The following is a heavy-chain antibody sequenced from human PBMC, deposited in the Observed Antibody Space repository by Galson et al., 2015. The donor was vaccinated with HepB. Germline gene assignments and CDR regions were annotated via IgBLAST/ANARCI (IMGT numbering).Heavy chain of an antibody. J-gene: IGHJ4*02. D-gene: IGHD3/OR15-3a*01. V-gene: IGHV3-30-3*02. CDR2: ISYDAVTK. Sequence: YLRPPCAVSGFMSNGHLMPGVRQAPGKGLEWVALISYDAVTKFYANSVKGRFTNSRDNSNNTLFLQMSSLRPEDTAVYYCAKEWTAFDNWGQGTLVTVSS. CDR1: GFMSNGHL. CDR3: AKEWTAFDN.